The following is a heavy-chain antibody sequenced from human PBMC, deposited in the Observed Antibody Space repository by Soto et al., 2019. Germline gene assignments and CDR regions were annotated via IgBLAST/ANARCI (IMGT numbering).Heavy chain of an antibody. CDR2: MNPDSGNT. V-gene: IGHV1-8*01. J-gene: IGHJ4*01. CDR3: ARVPGTTRYWDF. D-gene: IGHD1-1*01. Sequence: ASVKLSCKASGYTFTSYDINWVRQATGQGPEWMGWMNPDSGNTGYVQKFQGRVTMTRNTAISTAYMELSSLSAEDTAVYYCARVPGTTRYWDFWGHGTLVTVSS. CDR1: GYTFTSYD.